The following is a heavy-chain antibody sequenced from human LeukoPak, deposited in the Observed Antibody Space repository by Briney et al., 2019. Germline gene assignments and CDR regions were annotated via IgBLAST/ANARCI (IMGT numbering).Heavy chain of an antibody. Sequence: SETLSLTCIVSNGSIGGNYWSWIRQPPGKGLEWIGYIYYSGSTNYHPSLKSRVTMSVDTSKNQFSLNLRSVTAADTAFYYCARDGKSGTPEFDHWGQGILVIVSS. CDR3: ARDGKSGTPEFDH. J-gene: IGHJ4*02. V-gene: IGHV4-59*01. CDR2: IYYSGST. CDR1: NGSIGGNY. D-gene: IGHD1-1*01.